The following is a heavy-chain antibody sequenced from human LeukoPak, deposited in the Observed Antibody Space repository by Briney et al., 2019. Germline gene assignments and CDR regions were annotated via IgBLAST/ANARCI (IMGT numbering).Heavy chain of an antibody. Sequence: GGSLTLSCAASGFTFSSYAMSWVRQAPGKGLEWVSGLSGSGDNTYYADSVKGRFTISRDNSKNTLYLQMNSLRAEDTAVYYCAKDIYGSGSYAVDYWGQGTLVTVSS. CDR2: LSGSGDNT. CDR1: GFTFSSYA. V-gene: IGHV3-23*01. CDR3: AKDIYGSGSYAVDY. D-gene: IGHD3-10*01. J-gene: IGHJ4*02.